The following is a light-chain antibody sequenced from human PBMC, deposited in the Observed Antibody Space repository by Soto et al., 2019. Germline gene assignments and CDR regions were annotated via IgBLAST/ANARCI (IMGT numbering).Light chain of an antibody. V-gene: IGKV1-39*01. CDR2: AAS. Sequence: IRMTQSPSSLSASTGDRVTITCRASQTVGTFLNWYQQRPGRAPNLLIYAASNLPTGVPSRFSGSGSGTDFTLTINSLQPEDFGTYYCQQSYSIRSWTFGQGTKVDI. J-gene: IGKJ1*01. CDR1: QTVGTF. CDR3: QQSYSIRSWT.